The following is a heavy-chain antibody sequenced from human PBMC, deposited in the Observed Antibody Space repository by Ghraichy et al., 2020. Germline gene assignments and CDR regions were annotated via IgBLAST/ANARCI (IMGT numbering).Heavy chain of an antibody. CDR3: AKDRAVSLTTGRLDY. Sequence: GGSLRLSCAASGFTFDDYAMHWVRQAPGKGLEWVSGIGWNSGTIGYADSVKGRFTISRDNAKNSLYLQMNSLRVEDTALYYCAKDRAVSLTTGRLDYWGQGTLVTVSS. CDR1: GFTFDDYA. V-gene: IGHV3-9*01. CDR2: IGWNSGTI. D-gene: IGHD4-17*01. J-gene: IGHJ4*02.